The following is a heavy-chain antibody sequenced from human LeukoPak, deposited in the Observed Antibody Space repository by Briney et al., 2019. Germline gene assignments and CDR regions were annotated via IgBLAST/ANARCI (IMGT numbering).Heavy chain of an antibody. CDR2: ISGSGGST. Sequence: GGSLRLSCAVSGITLSNYGMSWVRQAPGKGLEWLSIISGSGGSTHDADSVKGRFIISRDNSKNTLYLQMNSLRAEDTAVYYCARGRSYSSSWVDYWGQGTLVTVSS. J-gene: IGHJ4*02. D-gene: IGHD6-13*01. CDR1: GITLSNYG. V-gene: IGHV3-23*01. CDR3: ARGRSYSSSWVDY.